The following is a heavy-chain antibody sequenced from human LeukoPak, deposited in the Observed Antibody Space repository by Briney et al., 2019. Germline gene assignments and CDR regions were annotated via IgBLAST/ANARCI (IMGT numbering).Heavy chain of an antibody. CDR3: ARESLAARSEIY. CDR2: IYTSGST. J-gene: IGHJ4*02. CDR1: GGSISSGSYY. D-gene: IGHD6-6*01. V-gene: IGHV4-61*02. Sequence: PSETLSLTCTVSGGSISSGSYYWSWIRQPAGKGLEWIGRIYTSGSTNYNPSLKSRVTISVDTSKNQFSLKLSSVTAADTAVYYCARESLAARSEIYWGQGTLVTVSS.